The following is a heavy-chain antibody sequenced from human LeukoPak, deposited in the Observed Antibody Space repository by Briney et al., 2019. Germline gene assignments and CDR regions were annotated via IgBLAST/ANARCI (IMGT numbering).Heavy chain of an antibody. D-gene: IGHD5-12*01. CDR1: RFTFSSYG. V-gene: IGHV3-30*02. Sequence: GGSLRLSCAASRFTFSSYGMHWVRQAPGKGLEGVAFIRYDRSNEYYADSVKGRFTISRDNAKNSLYLQMNSLRAEDTAVYYCARETHDIVATIGDYWGQGTLVTVSS. CDR3: ARETHDIVATIGDY. CDR2: IRYDRSNE. J-gene: IGHJ4*02.